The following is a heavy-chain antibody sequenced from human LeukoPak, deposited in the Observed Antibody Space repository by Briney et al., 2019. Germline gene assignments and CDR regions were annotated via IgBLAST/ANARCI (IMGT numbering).Heavy chain of an antibody. CDR2: IIPIFGTA. J-gene: IGHJ2*01. D-gene: IGHD2-2*02. Sequence: SVKVSCKSSGGTFSSYAISWVRQAPGQGLEWMGGIIPIFGTANYAQKFQGRVTITADESTSTAYMELSSLRSEDTAVYYCARVIVVVPAAIMADCYFDLWGRGTLVTVSS. V-gene: IGHV1-69*13. CDR1: GGTFSSYA. CDR3: ARVIVVVPAAIMADCYFDL.